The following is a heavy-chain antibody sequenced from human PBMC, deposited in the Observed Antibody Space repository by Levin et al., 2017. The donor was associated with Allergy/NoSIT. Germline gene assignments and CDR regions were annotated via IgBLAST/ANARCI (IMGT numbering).Heavy chain of an antibody. Sequence: SETLSLTCTVSGGSISSSSYYWGWIRQPPGKGLEWIGSIYYSGSTYYNPSLKSRVTISVDTSKNQFSLKLSSVTAADTAVYYCARLWKVYYDYVWGSYRPNNWFDPWGQGTLVTVSS. V-gene: IGHV4-39*01. D-gene: IGHD3-16*02. CDR2: IYYSGST. CDR3: ARLWKVYYDYVWGSYRPNNWFDP. CDR1: GGSISSSSYY. J-gene: IGHJ5*02.